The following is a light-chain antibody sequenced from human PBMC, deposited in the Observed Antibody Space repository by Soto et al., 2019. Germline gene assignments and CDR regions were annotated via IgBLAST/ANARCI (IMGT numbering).Light chain of an antibody. CDR1: RSVNNF. CDR2: DAS. J-gene: IGKJ4*01. CDR3: HQRAVWPPT. Sequence: EVVLTQSPVTLSLSPGERATLSCRASRSVNNFVAWYQQKPGQAPSRLISDASNRATGIPDRFSGSGFGTDFTLTITSLEPEDFAVYYCHQRAVWPPTFGGGTTVEIK. V-gene: IGKV3-11*01.